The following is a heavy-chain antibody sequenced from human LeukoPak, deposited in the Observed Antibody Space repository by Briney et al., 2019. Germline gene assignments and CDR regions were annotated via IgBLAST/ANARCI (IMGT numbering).Heavy chain of an antibody. J-gene: IGHJ4*02. V-gene: IGHV3-23*01. CDR1: GFTFSSYA. Sequence: PGGSLRLSCAASGFTFSSYAMSWVRHAPGKGLEWVSAISGSGGSTYYADSVKGRFTISRDNSKNTLYLQMNSLRAEDTAVYYCAKSFLSSWVYYFDYWGQGTLVTVSS. D-gene: IGHD6-13*01. CDR3: AKSFLSSWVYYFDY. CDR2: ISGSGGST.